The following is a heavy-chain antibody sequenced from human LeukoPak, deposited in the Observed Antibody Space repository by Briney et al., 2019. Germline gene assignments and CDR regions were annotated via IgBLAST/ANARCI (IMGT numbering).Heavy chain of an antibody. D-gene: IGHD1-26*01. Sequence: PGGSLRLSCAASGFTFSDYEMNWVRQAPGKGLEWVSYISSGGGTLYYADSVKGRFTLSRDNAKNSLYLQMDSLRAEDTAVYYCARRSVSYYKGVDCCGQGTLVTVSS. J-gene: IGHJ4*02. CDR2: ISSGGGTL. CDR1: GFTFSDYE. CDR3: ARRSVSYYKGVDC. V-gene: IGHV3-48*03.